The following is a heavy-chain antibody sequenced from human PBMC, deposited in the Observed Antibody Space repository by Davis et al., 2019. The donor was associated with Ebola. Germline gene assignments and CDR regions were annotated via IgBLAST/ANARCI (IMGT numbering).Heavy chain of an antibody. CDR1: GFTFSSYA. D-gene: IGHD6-13*01. J-gene: IGHJ5*02. Sequence: PGGSLRLSCAASGFTFSSYAMSWVRQAPGQGLEWVSAISGSGGSTYYADSVKGRFTISRDNSKNTLYLQMNSLRAEDTAVYYCAKAGSGSSWPQYNWFDPWGQGTLVTVSS. CDR3: AKAGSGSSWPQYNWFDP. CDR2: ISGSGGST. V-gene: IGHV3-23*01.